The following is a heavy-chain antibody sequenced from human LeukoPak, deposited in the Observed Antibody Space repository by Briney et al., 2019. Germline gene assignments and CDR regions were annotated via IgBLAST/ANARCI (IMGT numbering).Heavy chain of an antibody. CDR1: GFTFSNAW. Sequence: GGSLRLACAASGFTFSNAWMSWVRQAPGKGLEWFGRIKSKTDGGTTDYAAPVKGRFTISRDDSKNTLYLQMNSLKTEDTAVYYCTTVPSIYYSSIYWGQGTLVTVSS. CDR2: IKSKTDGGTT. J-gene: IGHJ4*02. V-gene: IGHV3-15*01. D-gene: IGHD2-2*01. CDR3: TTVPSIYYSSIY.